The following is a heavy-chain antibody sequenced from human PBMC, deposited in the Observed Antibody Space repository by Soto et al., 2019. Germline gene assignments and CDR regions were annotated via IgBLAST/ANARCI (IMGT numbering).Heavy chain of an antibody. J-gene: IGHJ4*02. D-gene: IGHD3-3*01. CDR3: ARSSIKPQVFMYPFDY. Sequence: SETLSLTCTXSGGSISSDNCSWIRQPPGKGLESIANIYFDGNTYYNPSLKSRVTISLDTSKNQFSLRLNSVTAADTAVYYCARSSIKPQVFMYPFDYWSQGTLVTVSS. V-gene: IGHV4-59*04. CDR2: IYFDGNT. CDR1: GGSISSDN.